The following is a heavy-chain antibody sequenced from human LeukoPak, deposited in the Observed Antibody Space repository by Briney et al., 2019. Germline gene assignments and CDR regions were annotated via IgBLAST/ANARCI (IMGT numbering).Heavy chain of an antibody. D-gene: IGHD2-2*01. CDR3: ARGLVRSDIVVVAY. CDR2: INPNSGGT. V-gene: IGHV1-2*02. Sequence: ASVKVSCKASGYTFTGYYMHWVRQAPGQGLEWMGWINPNSGGTNYAQKLQGRVTMTRGTSISTAYMELSRLRSDDTAVYYCARGLVRSDIVVVAYWGQGTLVTVSS. CDR1: GYTFTGYY. J-gene: IGHJ4*02.